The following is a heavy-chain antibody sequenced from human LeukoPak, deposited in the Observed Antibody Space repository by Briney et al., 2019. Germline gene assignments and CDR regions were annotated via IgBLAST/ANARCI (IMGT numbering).Heavy chain of an antibody. Sequence: GGSLRLSCAASGFTFSGYAMSWVRQAPGKGLEWVSAFSGSGSSTYYADSVKGRFTISRDNSKNTLYLRMNSLRAEDTALYYCAKDGSSSWSPSFFDYWGQGTLVTVSS. V-gene: IGHV3-23*01. J-gene: IGHJ4*02. CDR2: FSGSGSST. CDR3: AKDGSSSWSPSFFDY. D-gene: IGHD6-13*01. CDR1: GFTFSGYA.